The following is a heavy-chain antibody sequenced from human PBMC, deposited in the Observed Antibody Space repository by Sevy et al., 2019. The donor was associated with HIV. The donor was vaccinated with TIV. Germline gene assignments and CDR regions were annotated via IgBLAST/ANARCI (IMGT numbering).Heavy chain of an antibody. Sequence: SETLSLTCTVSGGSITSLYWNWIRQPPGKGCEWIANIYYNGHINYNPPLKSRVTLSLDTSKNQFSLRLSSVTAADTAMYYCAGENAWGRGYSWGQGTLVTVSS. CDR2: IYYNGHI. D-gene: IGHD1-26*01. V-gene: IGHV4-59*08. CDR1: GGSITSLY. CDR3: AGENAWGRGYS. J-gene: IGHJ4*02.